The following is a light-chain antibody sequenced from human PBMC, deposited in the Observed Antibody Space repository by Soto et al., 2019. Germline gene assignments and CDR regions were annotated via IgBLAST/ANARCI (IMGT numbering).Light chain of an antibody. CDR2: DAS. V-gene: IGKV3-11*01. J-gene: IGKJ5*01. CDR3: QQRGSWPNT. Sequence: EIVLTQSPATLSLSPGERATLSCRASQSVSKYLAWYQQKPGQAPRLLIYDASNRAAGIPARFSGSGSGTDFTLTISSLEPEDFAVYYRQQRGSWPNTFGQGTRLEIK. CDR1: QSVSKY.